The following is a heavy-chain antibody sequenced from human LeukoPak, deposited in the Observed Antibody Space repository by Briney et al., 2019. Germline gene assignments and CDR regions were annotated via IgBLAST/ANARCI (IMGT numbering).Heavy chain of an antibody. J-gene: IGHJ5*02. CDR3: ARHSSSWYFRYNWFDP. CDR1: GGSISSYY. CDR2: IYYSGST. D-gene: IGHD6-13*01. Sequence: SETLSLTCTVSGGSISSYYWGWIRQPPGKGLEWIGSIYYSGSTYYNPSLKSRVTISVDTSKNQFSLKLSSVTAADTAVYYCARHSSSWYFRYNWFDPWGQGTLVTVSS. V-gene: IGHV4-39*01.